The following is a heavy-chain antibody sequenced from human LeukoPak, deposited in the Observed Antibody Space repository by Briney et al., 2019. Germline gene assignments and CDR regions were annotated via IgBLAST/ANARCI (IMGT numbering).Heavy chain of an antibody. CDR1: GFTFSSYS. CDR2: ISSSSIYI. CDR3: AELGITMIGGV. D-gene: IGHD3-10*02. V-gene: IGHV3-21*01. J-gene: IGHJ6*04. Sequence: GGSLRLPCAASGFTFSSYSMNWVRQAPGKGLEWVSSISSSSIYIYYADSVKGRFTISRDNAKNSLYLQMNSLRAEDTAVYYCAELGITMIGGVWGKGTTVTISS.